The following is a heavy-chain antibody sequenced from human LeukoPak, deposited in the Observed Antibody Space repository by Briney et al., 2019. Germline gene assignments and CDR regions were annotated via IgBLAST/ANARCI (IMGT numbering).Heavy chain of an antibody. CDR1: GGSFSSYY. CDR2: TNHSGST. CDR3: ARGLASHYYDRVRGGWFDP. J-gene: IGHJ5*02. V-gene: IGHV4-34*01. Sequence: SETLSLTCAVYGGSFSSYYWSWIRQPPGKGLEWIGETNHSGSTNYNPSLKSRVTISVDTSKNQFSLKLSSVTAADTAVYYCARGLASHYYDRVRGGWFDPWGQGTLVTVSS. D-gene: IGHD3-22*01.